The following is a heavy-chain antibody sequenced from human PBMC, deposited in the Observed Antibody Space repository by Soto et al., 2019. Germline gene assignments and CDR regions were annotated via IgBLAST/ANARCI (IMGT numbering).Heavy chain of an antibody. J-gene: IGHJ4*02. CDR3: ARGSTTEQVDS. Sequence: QVQLQESGPGLVRPSQTLSLTCSVSGASIYNGGYFWSWIRQSPGKGLEWIGHIHTSGSPYNNPSLKSRGTISADTSMNQFSLALTSVTAADTAMYYCARGSTTEQVDSWGQGILVTVSS. V-gene: IGHV4-30-4*01. CDR2: IHTSGSP. D-gene: IGHD1-1*01. CDR1: GASIYNGGYF.